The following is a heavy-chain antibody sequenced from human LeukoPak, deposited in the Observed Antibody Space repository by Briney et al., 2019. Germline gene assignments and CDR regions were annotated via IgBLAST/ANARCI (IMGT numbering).Heavy chain of an antibody. CDR2: IYHGTDT. Sequence: SETLSLTCTVSSASISNDIYFWGWIRQSPGKGLEWIATIYHGTDTYHSPSLKGRVTISKDMSKNQLSLKMASVTAADTAVYYCARRTQWEPGDFDYWGQGTLVTVSS. CDR1: SASISNDIYF. V-gene: IGHV4-39*01. CDR3: ARRTQWEPGDFDY. D-gene: IGHD1-26*01. J-gene: IGHJ4*02.